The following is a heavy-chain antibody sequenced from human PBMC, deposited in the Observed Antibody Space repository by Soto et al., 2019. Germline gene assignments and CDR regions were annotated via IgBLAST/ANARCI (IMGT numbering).Heavy chain of an antibody. Sequence: GGSLRLSCAASGFTFSSYGMHWVRQAPGKGLEWVAVISYDGSNKYYADSVKGRFTISRGNSKNTLYLQMNSLRAEDTAVYYCAKDRVHYYDSSGYYNWFDPWGQGTLVTVSS. CDR2: ISYDGSNK. CDR1: GFTFSSYG. CDR3: AKDRVHYYDSSGYYNWFDP. J-gene: IGHJ5*02. V-gene: IGHV3-30*18. D-gene: IGHD3-22*01.